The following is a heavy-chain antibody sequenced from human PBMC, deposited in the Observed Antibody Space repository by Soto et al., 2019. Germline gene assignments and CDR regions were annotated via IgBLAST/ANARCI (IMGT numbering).Heavy chain of an antibody. D-gene: IGHD3-16*01. CDR3: AHRPPNYALHNFFDP. CDR1: GFSLDTSGVG. V-gene: IGHV2-5*01. Sequence: QITLKEAGPTLVKPTQTLRLTCTFSGFSLDTSGVGVGWIRQPPGKALEWLALIYWNDDKHYSPSLKSRLIITKDTSKNHVVLTLTNMDPVDTATYYCAHRPPNYALHNFFDPWGQGTLVTVSS. CDR2: IYWNDDK. J-gene: IGHJ5*02.